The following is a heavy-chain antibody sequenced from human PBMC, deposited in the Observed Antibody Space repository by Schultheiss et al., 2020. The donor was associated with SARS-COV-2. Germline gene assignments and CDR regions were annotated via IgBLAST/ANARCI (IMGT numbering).Heavy chain of an antibody. J-gene: IGHJ4*02. CDR3: ARGDSSGYYFGFMNY. CDR1: GGSISSSGYY. Sequence: SETLSLTCAVSGGSISSSGYYWGWIRQPPGKGLEWIGYVFYSGSTNYNPSLKSRVTISVDTSKNQFSLKLSSVTAADTAVYYCARGDSSGYYFGFMNYWGQGTLVTVSS. D-gene: IGHD3-22*01. CDR2: VFYSGST. V-gene: IGHV4-61*08.